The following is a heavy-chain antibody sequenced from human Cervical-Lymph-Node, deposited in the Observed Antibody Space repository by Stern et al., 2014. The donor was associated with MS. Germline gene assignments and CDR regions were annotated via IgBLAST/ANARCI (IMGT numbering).Heavy chain of an antibody. J-gene: IGHJ6*02. CDR1: GFTFSSQR. Sequence: VQLVESGGGVVKPGGSLSLSCAASGFTFSSQRMHWVRHAPGKGQVWVSRINSEGSSTTYADSVKGRFTISRDNAKKTLYLQMDSLRAEDTAVYYCARSNYGMDVWGQGTTVTVSS. D-gene: IGHD2-8*01. V-gene: IGHV3-74*02. CDR2: INSEGSST. CDR3: ARSNYGMDV.